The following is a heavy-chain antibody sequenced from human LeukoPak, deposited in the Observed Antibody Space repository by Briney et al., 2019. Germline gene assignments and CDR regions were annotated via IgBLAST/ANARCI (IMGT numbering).Heavy chain of an antibody. V-gene: IGHV4-59*01. Sequence: SETLSLICTVSGGSISSYYWSWIRQPAGKGLEWIGYIYYTGSTNYNPSLKSRVTISVDTSKNQFSLKLSSVTAADTAVYYCARGGYSSSWYNFEYWGQGTLVTVSS. D-gene: IGHD6-13*01. J-gene: IGHJ4*02. CDR2: IYYTGST. CDR1: GGSISSYY. CDR3: ARGGYSSSWYNFEY.